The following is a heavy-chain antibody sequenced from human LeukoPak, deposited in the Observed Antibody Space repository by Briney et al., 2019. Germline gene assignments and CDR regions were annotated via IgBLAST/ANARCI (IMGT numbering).Heavy chain of an antibody. D-gene: IGHD1-26*01. Sequence: GGSLRPSCAASGFTFSSYWMSWVRQAPGKGLEWVANIKQDGSEKYYVDSVKGRFTISRDNAKDSLYLQMDSLRAEDTAVYYCASLLSGSNQINDYWGQGTLVTVSS. J-gene: IGHJ4*02. CDR3: ASLLSGSNQINDY. V-gene: IGHV3-7*01. CDR2: IKQDGSEK. CDR1: GFTFSSYW.